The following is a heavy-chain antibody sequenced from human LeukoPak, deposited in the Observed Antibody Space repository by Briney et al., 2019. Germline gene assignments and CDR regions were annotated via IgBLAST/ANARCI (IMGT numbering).Heavy chain of an antibody. CDR1: GGSISSSNSY. Sequence: SETLSLTCTVSGGSISSSNSYWGWIRQPPGKGLEWIGSVLYSGNTYYNPSLKSRVTISLDTSKNQFSLKLSSVTAADTAVYYCARDLTGDYPFDLWGQGTLVTVSS. V-gene: IGHV4-39*07. CDR2: VLYSGNT. J-gene: IGHJ4*02. D-gene: IGHD4-17*01. CDR3: ARDLTGDYPFDL.